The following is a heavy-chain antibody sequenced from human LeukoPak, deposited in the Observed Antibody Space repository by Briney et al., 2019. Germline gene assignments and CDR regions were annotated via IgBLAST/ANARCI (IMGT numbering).Heavy chain of an antibody. CDR2: IRYDGSNK. D-gene: IGHD6-19*01. CDR3: ARFAAVAGSHFDY. Sequence: GGSLRLSCAASGFTFSSYGMHWVRQAPGKGLEWVAFIRYDGSNKYYADSVKGRFTISRDNSKNTLYLQMNSLRAEDTAVYYCARFAAVAGSHFDYWGQGTLVTVSS. J-gene: IGHJ4*02. CDR1: GFTFSSYG. V-gene: IGHV3-30*02.